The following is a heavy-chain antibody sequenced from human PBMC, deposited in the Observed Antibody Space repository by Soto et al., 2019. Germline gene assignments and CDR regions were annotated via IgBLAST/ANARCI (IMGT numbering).Heavy chain of an antibody. D-gene: IGHD3-22*01. Sequence: PSETLSLTCTVSGGSNSSGDHYWSWIRQPPGKGLEWIGYIYYSGTTYYNPPLKSRVTISVGTSKNQFSLRLSSVTAADTAVYYCATYYDSSGPTFDYWGQGTPVTVSS. J-gene: IGHJ4*02. V-gene: IGHV4-30-4*01. CDR3: ATYYDSSGPTFDY. CDR2: IYYSGTT. CDR1: GGSNSSGDHY.